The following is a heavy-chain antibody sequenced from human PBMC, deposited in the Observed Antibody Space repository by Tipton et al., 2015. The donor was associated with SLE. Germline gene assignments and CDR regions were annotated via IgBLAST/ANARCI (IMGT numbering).Heavy chain of an antibody. V-gene: IGHV3-30*02. D-gene: IGHD3-3*02. Sequence: SLRLSCAASGFTFSSYAMSWVRQAPGKGLEWVAFIRYDGSNKYYADSVKGRFTISRDNSKNTLYLQMNSLRAEDTAVYYCAKDESIFGVVIMSMDYWGQGTLVTVSS. CDR1: GFTFSSYA. CDR3: AKDESIFGVVIMSMDY. J-gene: IGHJ4*02. CDR2: IRYDGSNK.